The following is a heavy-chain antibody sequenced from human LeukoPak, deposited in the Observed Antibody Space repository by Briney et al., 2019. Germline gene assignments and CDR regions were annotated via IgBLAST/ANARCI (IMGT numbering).Heavy chain of an antibody. Sequence: PGGSLRLSCAASGFTFSSYGMHWVRQAPGKGLEWVAFIRYDGSDKDYVDSVKGRFTISRDNSKNTLYLQMNSLRAEDTAVYYCAKDTSPPPLYYYDSSGYLEDYYYYMDVWGKGTTVTVSS. J-gene: IGHJ6*03. V-gene: IGHV3-30*02. CDR3: AKDTSPPPLYYYDSSGYLEDYYYYMDV. CDR2: IRYDGSDK. D-gene: IGHD3-22*01. CDR1: GFTFSSYG.